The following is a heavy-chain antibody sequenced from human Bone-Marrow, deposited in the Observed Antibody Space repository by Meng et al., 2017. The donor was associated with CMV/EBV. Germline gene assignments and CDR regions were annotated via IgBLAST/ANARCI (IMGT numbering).Heavy chain of an antibody. D-gene: IGHD5-24*01. CDR3: ARRGSWLQSDD. Sequence: GESLKISCKGSGYSFTNYWIGWVRQVPGKGLEWMGIIYPGDSDTRYNPSFQGQVTISADKSIGTAYLQWSSLKASDSAMYYCARRGSWLQSDDWGQGTLVTVSS. V-gene: IGHV5-51*01. J-gene: IGHJ4*02. CDR1: GYSFTNYW. CDR2: IYPGDSDT.